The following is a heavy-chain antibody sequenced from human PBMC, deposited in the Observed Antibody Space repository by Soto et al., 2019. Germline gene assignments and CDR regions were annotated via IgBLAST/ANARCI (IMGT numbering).Heavy chain of an antibody. CDR2: IYPGDSDT. CDR1: GCSFTSYW. V-gene: IGHV5-51*01. J-gene: IGHJ4*02. CDR3: ARQPFYCSGGSCYSDDY. Sequence: PRGSLKISCKGSGCSFTSYWIGWVRQMPGKGLEWMGIIYPGDSDTRYSPSFQGQVTISADKSISTAYLQWSSLKASDTAMYYCARQPFYCSGGSCYSDDYWGQGTLVTVSS. D-gene: IGHD2-15*01.